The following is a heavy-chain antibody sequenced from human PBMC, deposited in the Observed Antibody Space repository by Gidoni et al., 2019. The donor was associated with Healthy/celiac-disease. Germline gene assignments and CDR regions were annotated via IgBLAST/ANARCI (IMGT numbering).Heavy chain of an antibody. CDR1: GFTFSNAW. V-gene: IGHV3-15*01. CDR3: TRKGGEELELLGWFDP. CDR2: IKSKTDGGTT. J-gene: IGHJ5*02. D-gene: IGHD1-7*01. Sequence: EVQLVESGGGLVKPGGSLRLSCAASGFTFSNAWMSWVRQAPGKGLEWVGRIKSKTDGGTTDYAAPVKGRFTISRDDSKNTLYLQMNSLKTEDTAVYYCTRKGGEELELLGWFDPWGQGTLVTVSS.